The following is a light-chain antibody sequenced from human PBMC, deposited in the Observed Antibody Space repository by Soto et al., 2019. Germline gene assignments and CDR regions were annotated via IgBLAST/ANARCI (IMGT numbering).Light chain of an antibody. CDR1: QSISSY. CDR2: AAS. Sequence: DIQMTQSPSSLSASVGDRVTITCRAGQSISSYLNWYQQKPGKAPKLLIYAASSLQSGVPSRFSGSGSGTDFTLTISSLQPEDFATYYCQQSYSTPWTFGQGTKVVIK. J-gene: IGKJ1*01. V-gene: IGKV1-39*01. CDR3: QQSYSTPWT.